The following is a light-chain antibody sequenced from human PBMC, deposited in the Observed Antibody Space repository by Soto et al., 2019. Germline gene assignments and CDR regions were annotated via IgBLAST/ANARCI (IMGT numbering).Light chain of an antibody. CDR2: GAS. CDR3: QQRSNWPLT. CDR1: RSVSNY. Sequence: EIVLTQSPATLSLSPGEGATLSCRASRSVSNYLAWYQQKPGQSPRLLIYGASNRATGIPARFSGSGSGTDFTLTISSLEPEDFAVYYCQQRSNWPLTFGGGTRWIS. V-gene: IGKV3-11*01. J-gene: IGKJ4*01.